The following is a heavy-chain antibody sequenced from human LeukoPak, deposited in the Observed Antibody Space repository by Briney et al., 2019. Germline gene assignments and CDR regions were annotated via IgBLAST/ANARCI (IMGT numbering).Heavy chain of an antibody. Sequence: ASVTVSCKASGYTFTSYDINWVRQATGQGLEWMGWMNPNSGNTGYAQKFQGRVTMTRNTSISTAYMELSSLRSEDTAVYYCARTIQQDIVVVPAALLFDPWGQGTLVTVSS. J-gene: IGHJ5*02. D-gene: IGHD2-2*01. CDR1: GYTFTSYD. CDR3: ARTIQQDIVVVPAALLFDP. V-gene: IGHV1-8*01. CDR2: MNPNSGNT.